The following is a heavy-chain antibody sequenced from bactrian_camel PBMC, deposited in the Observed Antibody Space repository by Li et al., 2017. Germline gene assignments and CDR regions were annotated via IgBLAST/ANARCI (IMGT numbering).Heavy chain of an antibody. CDR2: IDSDGIT. V-gene: IGHV3S53*01. D-gene: IGHD1*01. Sequence: QVQLVESGGGSVQPGGSLRLSCAASGYTYSSACMGWFRQAPGKEREGVAAIDSDGITSYADSVKGRFTLSRDNAKHTVNLQMDNLMIEDTATYICAADCPPVVGWDREEYWGQGTQVTVS. CDR1: GYTYSSAC. CDR3: AADCPPVVGWDREEY. J-gene: IGHJ4*01.